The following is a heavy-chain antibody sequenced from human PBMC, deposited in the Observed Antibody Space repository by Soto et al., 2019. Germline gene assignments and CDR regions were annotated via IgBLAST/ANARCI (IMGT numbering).Heavy chain of an antibody. D-gene: IGHD3-22*01. CDR2: IYYSGTT. CDR3: ARHGTTMIVRDY. Sequence: SETLSLTCTVSGYSISRSSWWGWIRQPPGKGLEWIGYIYYSGTTYYSPSFQGHVTISADKSISTAYLQWSSLKASDTAMYYCARHGTTMIVRDYWGQGTLVTVSS. J-gene: IGHJ4*02. CDR1: GYSISRSSW. V-gene: IGHV4-28*01.